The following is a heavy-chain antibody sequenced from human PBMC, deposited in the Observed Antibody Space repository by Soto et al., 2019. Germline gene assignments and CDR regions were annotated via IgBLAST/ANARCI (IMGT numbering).Heavy chain of an antibody. V-gene: IGHV5-51*01. CDR2: IYPGDSHT. J-gene: IGHJ6*02. D-gene: IGHD6-13*01. CDR1: GYSFSTYW. CDR3: ARLGVAAAGYMDV. Sequence: PGESLKIFCKGSGYSFSTYWIGWVRQMPGKGLEWMGIIYPGDSHTTYSPSFQGQVSISADKSISTAYLQWSSLKASDTAMYYCARLGVAAAGYMDVWGQGTTVTVSS.